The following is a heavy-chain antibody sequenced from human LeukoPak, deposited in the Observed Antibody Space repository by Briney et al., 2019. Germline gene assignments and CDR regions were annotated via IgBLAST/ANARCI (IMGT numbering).Heavy chain of an antibody. CDR3: ARGSPPDY. J-gene: IGHJ4*02. V-gene: IGHV3-11*05. CDR2: ISSSSIYT. Sequence: GSLRLSCAASVFIFSDYYMSWIRQAPGKGLELLSYISSSSIYTNYADSVKGRFTISRDNGKNSLYLQVNSLRAEDTAVHYCARGSPPDYWGQGTLVTVSS. CDR1: VFIFSDYY. D-gene: IGHD2-15*01.